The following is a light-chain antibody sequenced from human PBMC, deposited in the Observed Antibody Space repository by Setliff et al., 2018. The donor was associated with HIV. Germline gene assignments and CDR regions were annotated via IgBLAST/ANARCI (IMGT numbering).Light chain of an antibody. CDR2: EVT. J-gene: IGLJ1*01. CDR3: SSYAGTNSPDV. Sequence: QSVLTQPPSASGSPGQSVTISCTGTSSDVGGYNYVSWYQQHPGKAPKFMIYEVTKRPSGVPDRFSGSKSGNTASLTVSGLQAEDEADYYCSSYAGTNSPDVFGTGTKVTVL. CDR1: SSDVGGYNY. V-gene: IGLV2-8*01.